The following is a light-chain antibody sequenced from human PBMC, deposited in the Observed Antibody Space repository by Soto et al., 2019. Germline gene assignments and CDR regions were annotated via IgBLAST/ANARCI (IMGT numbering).Light chain of an antibody. CDR1: SSDVGGYNY. Sequence: QYALTQPPSASGSPGQSVAISCTGTSSDVGGYNYVSWYRQHPGKAPKLMIYEVNKRPSGVPDRFSGSKSGNTASLTVSGLQAEDEADYYCSSYAGSSNVFGTGTKVTVL. V-gene: IGLV2-8*01. J-gene: IGLJ1*01. CDR3: SSYAGSSNV. CDR2: EVN.